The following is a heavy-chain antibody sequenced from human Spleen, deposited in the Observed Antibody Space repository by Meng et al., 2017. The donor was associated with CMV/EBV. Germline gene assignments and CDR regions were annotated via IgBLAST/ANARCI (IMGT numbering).Heavy chain of an antibody. D-gene: IGHD3-3*01. Sequence: GSLRLSCTVSGYSISSGYYWGWIRQPPGKGLEWIGSIYHSGSTYYNPSLKSRVTISVDTSKNQFSLKLSSVTAADTAVYYCARDFGLRAFDIWGQGTMVTVSS. V-gene: IGHV4-38-2*02. CDR2: IYHSGST. CDR3: ARDFGLRAFDI. CDR1: GYSISSGYY. J-gene: IGHJ3*02.